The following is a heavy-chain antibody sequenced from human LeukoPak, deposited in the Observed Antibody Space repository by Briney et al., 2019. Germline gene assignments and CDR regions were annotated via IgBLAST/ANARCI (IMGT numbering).Heavy chain of an antibody. CDR2: VCYSGST. V-gene: IGHV4-39*01. J-gene: IGHJ4*02. CDR1: GGSISSSSYC. Sequence: PSETLSLTCTVSGGSISSSSYCWGWIRQPPGKGLEWIGSVCYSGSTYYNPSLKSRVTISVDTSKNQFPLKLSSVTAADTAVYYCARQYSGDSRSPFFDYWGQGTLVTVSS. CDR3: ARQYSGDSRSPFFDY. D-gene: IGHD5-18*01.